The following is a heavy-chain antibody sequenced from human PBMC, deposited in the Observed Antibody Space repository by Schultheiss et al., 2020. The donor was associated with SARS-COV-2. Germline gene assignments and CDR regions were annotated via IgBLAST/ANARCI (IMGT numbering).Heavy chain of an antibody. CDR2: IYYSGST. J-gene: IGHJ4*02. CDR3: ARGYPGWPFDY. Sequence: SETLSLTCTVSGYSISSGYYWGWIRQPPGKGLEWIGSIYYSGSTNYNPSLKSRVTMSVDTSKNQFSLKLSSVTAADTAVYYCARGYPGWPFDYWGQGTLVTVSS. V-gene: IGHV4-38-2*02. CDR1: GYSISSGYY. D-gene: IGHD6-19*01.